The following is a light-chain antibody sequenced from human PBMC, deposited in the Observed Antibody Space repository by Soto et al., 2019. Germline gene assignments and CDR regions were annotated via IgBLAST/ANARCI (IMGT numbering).Light chain of an antibody. CDR1: QSVTSRY. CDR2: GAS. V-gene: IGKV3-20*01. CDR3: QQYSSIPIT. Sequence: IVLTHSPGTLSLSPCERATLSCSASQSVTSRYLAWYQQKPGQAPRLLIFGASIRGTGMPVRFSGSGSGTDFTLTISSLQPEDVAVYYCQQYSSIPITFGQGTRLEIK. J-gene: IGKJ5*01.